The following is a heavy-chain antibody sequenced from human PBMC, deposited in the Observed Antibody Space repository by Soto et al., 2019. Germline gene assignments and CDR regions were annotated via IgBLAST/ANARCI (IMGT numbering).Heavy chain of an antibody. CDR3: ARDKRIAAAGSPGQTDY. CDR2: INPSGGST. D-gene: IGHD6-13*01. Sequence: ASVKVSCKASGYTFTSYYMHWVRQAPGQGLEWMGIINPSGGSTSYAQKFQGRVTMTRDTSTSTVYMELSSLRSEDTAVYYCARDKRIAAAGSPGQTDYWGQGTLVTVAS. V-gene: IGHV1-46*01. CDR1: GYTFTSYY. J-gene: IGHJ4*02.